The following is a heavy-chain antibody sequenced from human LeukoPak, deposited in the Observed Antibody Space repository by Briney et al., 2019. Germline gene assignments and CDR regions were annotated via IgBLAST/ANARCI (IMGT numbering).Heavy chain of an antibody. CDR2: IYTSGST. CDR1: GGSISSYY. Sequence: SETLSLTCTVSGGSISSYYWSWIRQPAGKGLEWIGRIYTSGSTNYNPSLKIRVTMSVDTSKNQFSLKLSSVTAADTAVYYCARDSGEKTYYDFWSGYYTEYWGQGTLVTVSS. CDR3: ARDSGEKTYYDFWSGYYTEY. D-gene: IGHD3-3*01. V-gene: IGHV4-4*07. J-gene: IGHJ4*02.